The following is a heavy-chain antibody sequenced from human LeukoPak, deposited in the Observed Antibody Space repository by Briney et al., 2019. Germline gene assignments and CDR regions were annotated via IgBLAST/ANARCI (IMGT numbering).Heavy chain of an antibody. CDR2: IYYSGTT. J-gene: IGHJ3*02. CDR1: GGSISNYY. CDR3: ARARREWKIDTFDM. D-gene: IGHD3-3*01. V-gene: IGHV4-59*01. Sequence: SETLSLTCTVSGGSISNYYWSWIRQPPGKGLEWIGYIYYSGTTNYNPSLKSRVTLSVDTSKNQFSLKLSSVTAADTAVYYCARARREWKIDTFDMWGQGTMVTVSS.